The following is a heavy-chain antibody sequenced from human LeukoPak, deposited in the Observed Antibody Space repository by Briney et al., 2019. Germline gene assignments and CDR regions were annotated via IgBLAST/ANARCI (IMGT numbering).Heavy chain of an antibody. Sequence: GGSLRLSCAASGFTFSSYAMHWVRQPPGKGLEWVSGISWNSGSIDYADSVKGRFTISRDNAKNSLYLQMNSLRVEDTAFYYCAKDNRRHYTSGPNPDSLHWGQGALVTVSS. CDR1: GFTFSSYA. V-gene: IGHV3-9*01. D-gene: IGHD6-19*01. CDR2: ISWNSGSI. CDR3: AKDNRRHYTSGPNPDSLH. J-gene: IGHJ4*02.